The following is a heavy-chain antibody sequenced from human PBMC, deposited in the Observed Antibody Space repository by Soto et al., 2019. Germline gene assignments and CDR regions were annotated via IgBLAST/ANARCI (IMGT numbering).Heavy chain of an antibody. J-gene: IGHJ3*02. CDR2: INSDGSNT. CDR3: GRGGAYVLWGGYDAFYI. CDR1: GFLLSSYW. V-gene: IGHV3-74*01. D-gene: IGHD3-3*01. Sequence: QPAGSLKLSCAASGFLLSSYWRRWVRQAAKKGLVWVSRINSDGSNTSYADSVKDRFTISRDTAKHTPYLQMNSLRAEDTDVYDCGRGGAYVLWGGYDAFYIWGQGTMVTVSS.